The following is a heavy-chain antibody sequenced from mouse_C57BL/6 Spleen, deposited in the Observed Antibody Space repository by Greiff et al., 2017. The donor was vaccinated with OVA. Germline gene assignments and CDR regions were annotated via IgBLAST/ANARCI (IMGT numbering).Heavy chain of an antibody. V-gene: IGHV5-4*01. CDR3: AREDGNYEFAY. CDR2: ISDGGSYT. Sequence: EVMLVESGGGLVKPGGSLKLSCAASGFTFSSYAMSWVRQTPEKRLEWVATISDGGSYTYYPDNVKGRFTISRDNAKNNLYLQMSHLKSEDTAMYYCAREDGNYEFAYWGQGTLVTVSA. CDR1: GFTFSSYA. D-gene: IGHD2-1*01. J-gene: IGHJ3*01.